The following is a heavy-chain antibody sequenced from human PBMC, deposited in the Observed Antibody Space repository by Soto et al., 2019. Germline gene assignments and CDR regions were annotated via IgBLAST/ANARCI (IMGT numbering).Heavy chain of an antibody. J-gene: IGHJ6*03. CDR3: ARSPEESSGSHFYDYSLDV. D-gene: IGHD5-12*01. Sequence: GGSLRLSCAASGFTVSSNYMSWVRQAPGKGLEWVSVIYSGGSTYYADSVKGRFTISRDNSKNTLYLQMNSLRAEDTAVYYCARSPEESSGSHFYDYSLDVWGKGTTVSVS. V-gene: IGHV3-66*01. CDR1: GFTVSSNY. CDR2: IYSGGST.